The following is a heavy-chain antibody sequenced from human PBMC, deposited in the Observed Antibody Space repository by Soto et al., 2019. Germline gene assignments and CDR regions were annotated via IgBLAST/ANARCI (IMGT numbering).Heavy chain of an antibody. CDR2: ISGRSSYI. J-gene: IGHJ4*02. CDR1: GITYNNYT. V-gene: IGHV3-21*02. Sequence: EVRLVESGGGLVKPGGSLRLSCVASGITYNNYTMNWVRQAPGKGLEWVASISGRSSYIYYADSLRGRFTISRDNTKKSLFLKMNNLRAEDTAVYYYATTRWRISDYWRQGTLVTVSS. CDR3: ATTRWRISDY.